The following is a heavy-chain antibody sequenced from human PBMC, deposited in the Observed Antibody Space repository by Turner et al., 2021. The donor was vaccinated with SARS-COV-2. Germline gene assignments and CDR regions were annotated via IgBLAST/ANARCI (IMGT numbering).Heavy chain of an antibody. J-gene: IGHJ4*02. Sequence: EVQLLDSGGGLIQPGGSLRLPRPASGFTFSTDAMSWVRQAPGKGQEWVSAISSSGSSTYYAKSVKSRFTISRDNTKNTLNLQMNSLRAEDTAVYYCAKDVGVDTDIVKVFDYWGQGTLVTVSS. CDR2: ISSSGSST. CDR1: GFTFSTDA. D-gene: IGHD5-18*01. CDR3: AKDVGVDTDIVKVFDY. V-gene: IGHV3-23*01.